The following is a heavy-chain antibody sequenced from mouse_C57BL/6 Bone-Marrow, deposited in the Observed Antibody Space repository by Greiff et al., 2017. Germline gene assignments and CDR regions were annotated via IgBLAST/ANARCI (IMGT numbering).Heavy chain of an antibody. CDR1: GYTFTSYW. V-gene: IGHV1-55*01. D-gene: IGHD1-1*01. Sequence: QVQLQQPGAELVKPGASVKMSCKASGYTFTSYWITWVKQRPGQGLEWIGDIYPGSGSTNYNEKFKSNATLTVDTSSSTAYMQLSSLTSDDSAVFYCARSDYYGSSPDDWGQGTTLTVSS. J-gene: IGHJ2*01. CDR2: IYPGSGST. CDR3: ARSDYYGSSPDD.